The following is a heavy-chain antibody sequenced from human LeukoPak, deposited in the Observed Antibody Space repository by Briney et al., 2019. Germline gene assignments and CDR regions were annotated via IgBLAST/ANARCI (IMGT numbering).Heavy chain of an antibody. Sequence: ASVKVSCKVSGYTLTELSMHWVRQAPGKGLEWMGGFDPEDGETIYAQKFQGRVTMTEDTSTDTAYMELSSLRSEDTAVYYCATTSQKYSGSLGWDAFDIWGQGTMVTVSS. D-gene: IGHD1-26*01. CDR3: ATTSQKYSGSLGWDAFDI. CDR1: GYTLTELS. J-gene: IGHJ3*02. V-gene: IGHV1-24*01. CDR2: FDPEDGET.